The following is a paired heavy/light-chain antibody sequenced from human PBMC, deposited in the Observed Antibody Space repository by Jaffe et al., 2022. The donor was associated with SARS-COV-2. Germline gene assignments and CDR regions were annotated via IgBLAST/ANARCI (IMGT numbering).Light chain of an antibody. Sequence: DIQMTQSPSSLSASVGDRVTITCRASQSISSYLNWYQQKPGKAPKLLIYAASSFQSGVPSRFSGSGSGTDFTLTISSLQPEDFATYYCQQSYRTPRTFGQGTKVEIK. CDR3: QQSYRTPRT. CDR2: AAS. J-gene: IGKJ1*01. CDR1: QSISSY. V-gene: IGKV1-39*01.
Heavy chain of an antibody. CDR2: ISWNSGDI. CDR1: GFTFDDYA. Sequence: EVQLVESGGGLVQPGRSLRLSCAASGFTFDDYAMHWVRQGPGKGLEWVSGISWNSGDIGYADSVKGRFTISRDNAKNSLYLQMNSLRAEDTALYYCAKEHTSMPTYFDYWGQGTLVTVSS. J-gene: IGHJ4*02. V-gene: IGHV3-9*01. CDR3: AKEHTSMPTYFDY. D-gene: IGHD5-18*01.